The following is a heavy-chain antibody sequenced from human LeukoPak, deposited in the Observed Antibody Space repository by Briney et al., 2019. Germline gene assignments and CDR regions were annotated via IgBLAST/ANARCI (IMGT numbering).Heavy chain of an antibody. D-gene: IGHD5-12*01. CDR2: INPSGGST. Sequence: ASVKVSCKASGYTFTSYYMHWVRQAPGQGLEWMGIINPSGGSTSYAQKFQGRVTMTRDTSTSTVYMELSSLRSEDTAVYYCARETPPFYSGYDFHSFDYWGQGTLVTVSS. CDR3: ARETPPFYSGYDFHSFDY. CDR1: GYTFTSYY. J-gene: IGHJ4*02. V-gene: IGHV1-46*01.